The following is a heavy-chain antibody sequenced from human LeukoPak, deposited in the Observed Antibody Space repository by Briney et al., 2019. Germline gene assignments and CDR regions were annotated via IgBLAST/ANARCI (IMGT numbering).Heavy chain of an antibody. CDR3: ASGIGWSRGGNWFDP. CDR1: GGSISSSSYY. J-gene: IGHJ5*02. CDR2: IYYSGST. V-gene: IGHV4-39*07. D-gene: IGHD3-16*01. Sequence: SETLSLTCTVSGGSISSSSYYWGWIRQPPGKGLEWIGSIYYSGSTYYNPSLKSRVTISVDTSKNQFSLKLSSVTAADTAVYYCASGIGWSRGGNWFDPWGQGTLVTVSS.